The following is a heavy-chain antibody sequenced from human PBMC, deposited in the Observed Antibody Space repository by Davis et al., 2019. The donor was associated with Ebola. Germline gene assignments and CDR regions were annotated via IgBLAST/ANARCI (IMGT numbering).Heavy chain of an antibody. Sequence: AASVKVSCKASGYTFIDNYIHWMRQAPGQGPEWMGWINPKSGGTKYAQRFQDWVTMTRDTSITTAYVELSGPTSDDTAIYYCARALSATYDYYVDVWGKGTAVTVSS. CDR2: INPKSGGT. D-gene: IGHD2-8*01. CDR1: GYTFIDNY. J-gene: IGHJ6*03. CDR3: ARALSATYDYYVDV. V-gene: IGHV1-2*04.